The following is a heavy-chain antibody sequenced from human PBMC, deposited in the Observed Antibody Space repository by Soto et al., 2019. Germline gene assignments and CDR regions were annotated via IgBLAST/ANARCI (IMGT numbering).Heavy chain of an antibody. J-gene: IGHJ3*01. V-gene: IGHV4-34*01. Sequence: SETLSLTCAVYGGSFSGCYWSWIRQPPGKGLEWIGEIYHSGSTNYNPSLKSRVTISVDTSKNQFSLKLSSVTAADTAVYYCARPTMVTDWGQGTMVTVSS. CDR2: IYHSGST. D-gene: IGHD3-10*01. CDR1: GGSFSGCY. CDR3: ARPTMVTD.